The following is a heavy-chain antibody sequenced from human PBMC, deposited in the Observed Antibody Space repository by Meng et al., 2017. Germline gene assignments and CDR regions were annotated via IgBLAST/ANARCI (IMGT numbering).Heavy chain of an antibody. CDR2: IYYSGST. V-gene: IGHV4-31*03. D-gene: IGHD3-10*01. CDR1: GGSISSGGYY. Sequence: SETLSLTCTVSGGSISSGGYYWSWIRQHPGKGLEWIGYIYYSGSTYYNPSLKSRVTISVDTSKNQFSLKLSSVTAADTAVYYCARVRGYYYGSGCAAAFDIWGQGTMVTVSS. J-gene: IGHJ3*02. CDR3: ARVRGYYYGSGCAAAFDI.